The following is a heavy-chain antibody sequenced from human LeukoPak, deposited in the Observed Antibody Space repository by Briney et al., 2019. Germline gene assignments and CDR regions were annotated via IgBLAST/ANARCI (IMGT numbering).Heavy chain of an antibody. J-gene: IGHJ4*02. CDR1: GFTFSSYW. D-gene: IGHD6-13*01. CDR2: IKQDGSEK. V-gene: IGHV3-7*04. Sequence: GGSLRLSCAASGFTFSSYWMSWVRQAPGKGLEWVANIKQDGSEKHYVDSVKGRFTISRDNAKNSLYLQMNSLRGEDTAVYYCAKDSSSWYGSEYYFDYWGQGTLVTVSS. CDR3: AKDSSSWYGSEYYFDY.